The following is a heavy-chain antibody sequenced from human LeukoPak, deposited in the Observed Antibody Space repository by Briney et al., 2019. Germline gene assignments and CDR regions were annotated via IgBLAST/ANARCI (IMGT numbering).Heavy chain of an antibody. CDR1: GFTFSSHW. V-gene: IGHV3-74*01. CDR2: INSDGSST. CDR3: ATGSGLWSPDY. Sequence: GGSLRLSCAASGFTFSSHWMHWVRQAPGKGLVWVSRINSDGSSTSYADSVKGRFTISRDNAKNTLFLQMNSLRAEDTAVYYCATGSGLWSPDYWGQGTLVTVSS. D-gene: IGHD5-18*01. J-gene: IGHJ4*02.